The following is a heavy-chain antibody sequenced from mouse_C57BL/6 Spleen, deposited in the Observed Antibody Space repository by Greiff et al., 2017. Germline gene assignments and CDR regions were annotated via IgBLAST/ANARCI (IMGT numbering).Heavy chain of an antibody. CDR2: ISSGSSTI. V-gene: IGHV5-17*01. D-gene: IGHD4-1*01. Sequence: EVKVVESGGGLVKPGGSLKLSCAASGFTFSDYGMHWVRQAPEQGLEWVAYISSGSSTIYYADTVKGRVTISRGHATNTLFMQMASLMSEDTAMYYCARKDWDVPFDYWGQGTTLTVSS. CDR1: GFTFSDYG. J-gene: IGHJ2*01. CDR3: ARKDWDVPFDY.